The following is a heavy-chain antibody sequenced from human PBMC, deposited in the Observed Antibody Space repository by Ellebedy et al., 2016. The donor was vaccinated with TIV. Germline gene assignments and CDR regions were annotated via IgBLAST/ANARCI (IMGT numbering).Heavy chain of an antibody. J-gene: IGHJ4*02. CDR1: GFTFRSYG. CDR2: ISDDGSDK. Sequence: GEFLKISCVVSGFTFRSYGIHWVRQAPGKGLEWVAVISDDGSDKYYADSVKGRFTISRDNSKNTLYLQMNSLRAEDTAVYYCARIYRSYYFDYWGQGTLVTVSS. V-gene: IGHV3-30*03. CDR3: ARIYRSYYFDY. D-gene: IGHD4-11*01.